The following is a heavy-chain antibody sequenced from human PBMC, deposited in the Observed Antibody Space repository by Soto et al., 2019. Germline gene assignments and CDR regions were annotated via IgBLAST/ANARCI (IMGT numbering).Heavy chain of an antibody. CDR3: AKDYLRWAQS. V-gene: IGHV3-23*01. Sequence: PGGSLRLSCAASGFTFSDYGMSWVRQAPGKGLEWVSAITGSGTTFYADSVKGRFTISRDNSKNTLYLQINSLRAEDTAVYYCAKDYLRWAQSWGQGTLVTVSS. J-gene: IGHJ5*02. D-gene: IGHD1-26*01. CDR1: GFTFSDYG. CDR2: ITGSGTT.